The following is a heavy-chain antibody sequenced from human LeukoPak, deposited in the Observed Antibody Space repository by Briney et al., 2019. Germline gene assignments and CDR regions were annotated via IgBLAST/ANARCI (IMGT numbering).Heavy chain of an antibody. V-gene: IGHV4-59*12. D-gene: IGHD4-17*01. CDR2: LFHTRGA. CDR1: GGSISGYY. CDR3: ARGVEPTMTTVTNWFDP. Sequence: SETLSLTCSVSGGSISGYYWSWSRQPPGKGVEWIGNLFHTRGAWYKSSLKSRVTISVDKSKNQFSLKLSSVTAADTAVYYCARGVEPTMTTVTNWFDPWGQGTLVTVSS. J-gene: IGHJ5*02.